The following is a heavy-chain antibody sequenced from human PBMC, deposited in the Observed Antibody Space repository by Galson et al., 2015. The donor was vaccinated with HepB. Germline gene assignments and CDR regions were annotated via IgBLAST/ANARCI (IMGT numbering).Heavy chain of an antibody. D-gene: IGHD5-12*01. CDR2: INWHSNSI. V-gene: IGHV3-9*01. CDR3: TKFRISWRILDAFDI. Sequence: LRLSCAASGFVFDEYAMHWVRQAPGKGLEWVSGINWHSNSIGYADSVQGRFTISRDNAKNSLYLQMNSLKPEDTALYYCTKFRISWRILDAFDIWGQGTMVTVSS. CDR1: GFVFDEYA. J-gene: IGHJ3*02.